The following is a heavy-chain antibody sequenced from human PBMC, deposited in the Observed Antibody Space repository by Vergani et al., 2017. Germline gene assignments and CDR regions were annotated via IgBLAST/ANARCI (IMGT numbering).Heavy chain of an antibody. D-gene: IGHD1-26*01. J-gene: IGHJ2*01. CDR2: IIPIFGTA. CDR1: GGTFSSYA. V-gene: IGHV1-69*18. CDR3: AGGTKWELLGWYFDL. Sequence: QVQLVQSGAEVKKPGSSVKVSCKASGGTFSSYAISWVRQAPGQGLEWMGRIIPIFGTANYAQKFQGRVPITADESTSTAYMGLRSLRSEETAVYYCAGGTKWELLGWYFDLWGRGTLVTVSS.